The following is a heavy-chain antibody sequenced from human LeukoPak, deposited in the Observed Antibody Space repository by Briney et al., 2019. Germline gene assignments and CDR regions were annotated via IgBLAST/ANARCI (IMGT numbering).Heavy chain of an antibody. Sequence: GGSLRLSCAASGVTFSSYTMNWVGQAPGKGLEWVSAISGSNSEIYYADSVKGRFTISREKAKNKLYLQINRLRAEDTAVYYCARVAWFDPWGQGTLVSVSS. CDR2: ISGSNSEI. CDR1: GVTFSSYT. V-gene: IGHV3-21*01. CDR3: ARVAWFDP. J-gene: IGHJ5*02.